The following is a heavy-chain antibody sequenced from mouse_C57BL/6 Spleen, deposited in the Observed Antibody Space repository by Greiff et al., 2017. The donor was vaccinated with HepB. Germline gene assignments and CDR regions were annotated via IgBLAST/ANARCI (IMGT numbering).Heavy chain of an antibody. J-gene: IGHJ4*01. CDR1: GFSLTSYA. D-gene: IGHD2-4*01. CDR3: ARKSLSYDYDGVYAMDY. CDR2: IWTGGGT. Sequence: QVQLQQSGPGLVAPSQSLSITCTVSGFSLTSYAISWVRQPPGKGLEWLGVIWTGGGTNYNSALKSRLSISKDNSKSQVFLKMNSLQTDDTARYYCARKSLSYDYDGVYAMDYWGQGTSVTVSS. V-gene: IGHV2-9-1*01.